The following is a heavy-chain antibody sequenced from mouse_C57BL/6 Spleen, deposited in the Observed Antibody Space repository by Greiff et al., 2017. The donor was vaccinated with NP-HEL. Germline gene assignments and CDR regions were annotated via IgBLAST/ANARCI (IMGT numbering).Heavy chain of an antibody. D-gene: IGHD2-1*01. CDR3: TRHYGSWYFDV. CDR1: GFTFRSYT. J-gene: IGHJ1*03. CDR2: ISGGGGKT. V-gene: IGHV5-9*01. Sequence: EVQLVESGGGLVKPGGSLKLSCAASGFTFRSYTMSWVRQTPEKRLEWVATISGGGGKTYYPDRRNGRLTISKNNTNNTLYLQMSSLRSEDTSFYYCTRHYGSWYFDVWGTGTTVTVYS.